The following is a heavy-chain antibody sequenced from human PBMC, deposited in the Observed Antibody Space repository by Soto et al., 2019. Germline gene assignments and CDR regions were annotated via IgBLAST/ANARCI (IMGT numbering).Heavy chain of an antibody. CDR2: IKQAGSEK. CDR3: AREKRANGYFDY. J-gene: IGHJ4*02. V-gene: IGHV3-7*01. D-gene: IGHD6-25*01. Sequence: EVQLVESGGGLVQTGGPLRLYCAASGFTFSAYWMSWVRQAPGKGLEWVANIKQAGSEKYYVDSVNGRFIISRDDAKNSLFLQVNSLRVEDTAVYYCAREKRANGYFDYWGQGTLVTVSS. CDR1: GFTFSAYW.